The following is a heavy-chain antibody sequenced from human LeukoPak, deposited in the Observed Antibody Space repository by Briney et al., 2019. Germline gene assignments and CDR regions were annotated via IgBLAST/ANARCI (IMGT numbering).Heavy chain of an antibody. V-gene: IGHV4-34*01. CDR3: AREAGGGWYGGTRREFDS. CDR1: GGSFSGYY. CDR2: INHSGST. J-gene: IGHJ4*02. D-gene: IGHD6-19*01. Sequence: PSETLSLTCAVYGGSFSGYYWSWIRQPPGKGLEWIGEINHSGSTNYNPSLKSRVTISVDTSKNQFSLKLSSVTAADTAVYYCAREAGGGWYGGTRREFDSWGQGTLVTVSS.